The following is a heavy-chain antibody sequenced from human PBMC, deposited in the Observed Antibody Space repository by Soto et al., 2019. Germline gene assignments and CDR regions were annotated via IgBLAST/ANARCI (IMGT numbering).Heavy chain of an antibody. J-gene: IGHJ5*02. Sequence: GGSLRLSCAASGFTFSSYGMHWVRQAPGKGLEWVAVISYDGSNKYYADSVKGRFTISRDNSKNTLYLQMNSLRAEDTAVYYCAKDPYDSSGYYYAPWFDPWGQGTLVTVSS. D-gene: IGHD3-22*01. CDR1: GFTFSSYG. V-gene: IGHV3-30*18. CDR3: AKDPYDSSGYYYAPWFDP. CDR2: ISYDGSNK.